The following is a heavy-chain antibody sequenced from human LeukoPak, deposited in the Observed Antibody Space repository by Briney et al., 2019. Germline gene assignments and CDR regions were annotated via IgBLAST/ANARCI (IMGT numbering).Heavy chain of an antibody. CDR3: ARDRGKLWFGELQDYYMDV. V-gene: IGHV3-53*01. CDR2: IYSGGST. D-gene: IGHD3-10*01. Sequence: GGSLRLSCAASGFTVSSNYMSWVRQAPGKGLEWVSVIYSGGSTYYADSVKGRFTISRDNSKNTLYLQMNSLRAEDTAVYYCARDRGKLWFGELQDYYMDVWGKGTTVTISS. J-gene: IGHJ6*03. CDR1: GFTVSSNY.